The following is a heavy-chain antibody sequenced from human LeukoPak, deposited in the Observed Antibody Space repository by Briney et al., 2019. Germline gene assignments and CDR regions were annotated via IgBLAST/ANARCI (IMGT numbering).Heavy chain of an antibody. J-gene: IGHJ6*03. CDR1: GFTVSSSY. CDR2: IYSSGTT. V-gene: IGHV3-53*01. Sequence: GGSLRLSCAASGFTVSSSYMSWVRQAPGKGLEWVSVIYSSGTTYDADSVKGRFTISRDNSKNTLYLQMNSLRAEDTAVYYCAKTPSYYYYYYMDVWGKGTTVTVSS. CDR3: AKTPSYYYYYYMDV.